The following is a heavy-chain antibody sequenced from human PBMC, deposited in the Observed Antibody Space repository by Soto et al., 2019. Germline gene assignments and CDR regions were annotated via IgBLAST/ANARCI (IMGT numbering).Heavy chain of an antibody. CDR2: VYSSGASA. CDR3: AGGSRNSETFPSES. D-gene: IGHD1-26*01. J-gene: IGHJ5*02. CDR1: NGSMNTYY. V-gene: IGHV4-59*01. Sequence: PSETLSLTCTVSNGSMNTYYWNWIRQPPGKGLEWIAYVYSSGASATYNPSLKSRVTISVDTSKNQFSLKLTSVIAADTAVYFCAGGSRNSETFPSESWGQGTVVTVSS.